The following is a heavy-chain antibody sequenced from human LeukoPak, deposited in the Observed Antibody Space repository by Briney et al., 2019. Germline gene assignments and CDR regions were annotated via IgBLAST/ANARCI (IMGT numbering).Heavy chain of an antibody. Sequence: KASETLSLTCAVSGYSISSGIYYWGWIRQPPGKGLEWIGSVFYGGSTYYNPSLKSRVTISVDTSKNQFSLQLSFLTAADTAVYYCAKGSRYSVFDYWGQGTLVTVSS. V-gene: IGHV4-39*01. CDR2: VFYGGST. D-gene: IGHD3-16*02. CDR3: AKGSRYSVFDY. CDR1: GYSISSGIYY. J-gene: IGHJ4*02.